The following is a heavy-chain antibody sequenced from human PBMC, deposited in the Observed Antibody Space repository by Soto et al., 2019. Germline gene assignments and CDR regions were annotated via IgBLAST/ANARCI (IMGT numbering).Heavy chain of an antibody. Sequence: SQTLSLTGAISGDSVSSKSAAWNWIRQSPSRGLEWLGRTYYRSKWNNNYAVSVKSRITINPDTSKNQFSLQVNSVTPEDTAVYFCARGHAGTMDVWGQGTTVTVSS. CDR2: TYYRSKWNN. V-gene: IGHV6-1*01. CDR1: GDSVSSKSAA. J-gene: IGHJ6*02. CDR3: ARGHAGTMDV. D-gene: IGHD1-1*01.